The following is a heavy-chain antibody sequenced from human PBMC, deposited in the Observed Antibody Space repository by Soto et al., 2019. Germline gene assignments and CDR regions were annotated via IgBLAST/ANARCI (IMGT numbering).Heavy chain of an antibody. CDR3: DRPGRYSGYEKSYYFDY. D-gene: IGHD5-12*01. J-gene: IGHJ4*02. V-gene: IGHV4-30-4*01. CDR2: IYYSGST. Sequence: SETLSPTCTISGGSISSGDYYWGWIRPPPGKGLEWIGYIYYSGSTYYNPSLKSRVTISVDTSKNQFSLKLSSVTAADTALYYCDRPGRYSGYEKSYYFDYWGQGTLVTVSS. CDR1: GGSISSGDYY.